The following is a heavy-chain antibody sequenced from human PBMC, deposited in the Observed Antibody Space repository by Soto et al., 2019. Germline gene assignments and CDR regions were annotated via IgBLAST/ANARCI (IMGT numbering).Heavy chain of an antibody. D-gene: IGHD3-22*01. J-gene: IGHJ3*02. V-gene: IGHV3-66*01. CDR3: ARVTYYYDSSGPWAYDAFDI. CDR1: GFTVSSNY. Sequence: PGGSLRLSCAASGFTVSSNYMSWVRQAPEKGLEWVSLIYSGGSTYYPDSVKGRFTISRDNSKNTLYLQMNSLRAEDTAVYYCARVTYYYDSSGPWAYDAFDIWGQGTMVTVSS. CDR2: IYSGGST.